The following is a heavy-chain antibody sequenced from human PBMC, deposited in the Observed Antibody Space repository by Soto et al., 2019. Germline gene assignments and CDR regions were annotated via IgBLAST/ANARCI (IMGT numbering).Heavy chain of an antibody. D-gene: IGHD3-10*01. CDR1: GFTFDDYA. CDR3: GKDAITMVRGVISYYGMDV. V-gene: IGHV3-9*01. J-gene: IGHJ6*02. Sequence: EVQLVESGGGLVQPGRSLRLSCAASGFTFDDYAMHWVRQAPGKGLEWVSGISWNSGSIGYADSVKGRFTISRDNAKDSLYLQMNSLSAEDTALYYCGKDAITMVRGVISYYGMDVWGQGTTVTVSS. CDR2: ISWNSGSI.